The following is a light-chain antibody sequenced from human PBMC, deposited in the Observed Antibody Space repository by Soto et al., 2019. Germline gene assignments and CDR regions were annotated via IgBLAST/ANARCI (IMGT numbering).Light chain of an antibody. Sequence: IVLTHSPATLSFSPGEIATLSFRASQSVSSYLAWYQQKPGQAPRLLIYDASNRATGIPARFSGSGSGTDFTLTISSLEPEDFAVYYCQQYYDWPITFGQGTRLEIK. J-gene: IGKJ5*01. CDR1: QSVSSY. CDR3: QQYYDWPIT. CDR2: DAS. V-gene: IGKV3-11*01.